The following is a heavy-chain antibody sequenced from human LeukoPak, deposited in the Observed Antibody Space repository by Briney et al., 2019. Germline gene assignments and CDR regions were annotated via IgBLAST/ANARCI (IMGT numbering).Heavy chain of an antibody. CDR2: LNSDGSDT. D-gene: IGHD3-22*01. Sequence: GGSLRLSCAAPGFTFSNHRMDWVRHAPGKGLVWVSRLNSDGSDTIYADSVKGRFTISGDNAKNTLYLQMDSLRAEDTAVYYCARRGDSSGYYVSWGQGTLVTVSS. CDR1: GFTFSNHR. J-gene: IGHJ5*02. CDR3: ARRGDSSGYYVS. V-gene: IGHV3-74*01.